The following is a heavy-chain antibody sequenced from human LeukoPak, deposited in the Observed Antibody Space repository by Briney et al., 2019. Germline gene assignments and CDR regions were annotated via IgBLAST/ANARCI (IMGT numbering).Heavy chain of an antibody. CDR1: GGSISSSSYY. CDR2: IYYSGST. Sequence: PSETLSLTCTVSGGSISSSSYYWGWIRQPPGKGLEWIGGIYYSGSTYYNPSLKSRVTISVDTSKNHFSLKLSSVTAADAAVYYCAREVWFGELFSDYWGQGTLVTVSS. CDR3: AREVWFGELFSDY. J-gene: IGHJ4*02. V-gene: IGHV4-39*02. D-gene: IGHD3-10*01.